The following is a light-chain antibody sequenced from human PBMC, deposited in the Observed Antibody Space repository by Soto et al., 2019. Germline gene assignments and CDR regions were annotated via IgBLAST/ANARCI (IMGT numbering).Light chain of an antibody. CDR1: QGIANF. Sequence: IQLTQSPSSLSASVGDRDTISCRASQGIANFLAWYQQKPGKAPKLLIYAASTLQSGVPSRFSGSGSGTDFTLTISSLQPEDFATYDCQQLNSFPISFGPGTNVDIK. CDR2: AAS. J-gene: IGKJ3*01. V-gene: IGKV1-9*01. CDR3: QQLNSFPIS.